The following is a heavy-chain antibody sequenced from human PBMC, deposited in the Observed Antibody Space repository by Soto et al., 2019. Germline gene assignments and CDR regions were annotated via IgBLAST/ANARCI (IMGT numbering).Heavy chain of an antibody. J-gene: IGHJ6*02. CDR2: IIPIFGTA. CDR3: ARRYGGNSGQYYYYYYGMDV. D-gene: IGHD4-17*01. CDR1: GGTFSSYA. Sequence: SVKVSCKASGGTFSSYAISWVRQAPGQGLEWTGGIIPIFGTANYAQKFQGRVTITADESTSTAYMELSSLRSEDTAVYYCARRYGGNSGQYYYYYYGMDVWGQGTTVTVSS. V-gene: IGHV1-69*13.